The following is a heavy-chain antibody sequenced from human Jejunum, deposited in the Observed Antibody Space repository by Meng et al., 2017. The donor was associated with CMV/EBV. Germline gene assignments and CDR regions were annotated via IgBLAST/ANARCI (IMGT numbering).Heavy chain of an antibody. Sequence: GFPFRAYCITWVPQSPGRGLEWVANIKPNGNDKYYVDSVKGRFTISRDNAKNSLYLQMNSLRVEDTAIYYCARDPYSSGGYGAFDMWGHGIMVTVSS. CDR1: GFPFRAYC. CDR3: ARDPYSSGGYGAFDM. D-gene: IGHD2-15*01. CDR2: IKPNGNDK. V-gene: IGHV3-7*01. J-gene: IGHJ3*02.